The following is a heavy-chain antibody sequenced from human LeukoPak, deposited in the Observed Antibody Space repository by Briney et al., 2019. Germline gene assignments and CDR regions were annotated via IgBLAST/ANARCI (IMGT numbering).Heavy chain of an antibody. J-gene: IGHJ2*01. CDR1: GGSISSSSYY. CDR2: IYYSGST. D-gene: IGHD6-19*01. CDR3: ARDAKYSSGWYDYWYFDL. Sequence: PSETLSLTCTVSGGSISSSSYYWGWIRQPPGKGLGWIGSIYYSGSTYYNPSLKSRVTISVDTSKNQFSLKLSSVTAADTAVYYCARDAKYSSGWYDYWYFDLWGRGTLVTVSS. V-gene: IGHV4-39*07.